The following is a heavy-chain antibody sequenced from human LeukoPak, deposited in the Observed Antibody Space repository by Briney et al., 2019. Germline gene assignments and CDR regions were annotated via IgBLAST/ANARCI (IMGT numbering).Heavy chain of an antibody. CDR1: GFTLSSFG. Sequence: GGSLRLSCAASGFTLSSFGMHWVRQAPGKGLEWVAVIWYDGSNKYYADSVKGRFTISRDNSKNTLYLQMNSLRAEDTAVYYCAKELPPVVTYYFDYWGQGTLVTVSS. CDR3: AKELPPVVTYYFDY. V-gene: IGHV3-33*06. J-gene: IGHJ4*02. CDR2: IWYDGSNK. D-gene: IGHD3-22*01.